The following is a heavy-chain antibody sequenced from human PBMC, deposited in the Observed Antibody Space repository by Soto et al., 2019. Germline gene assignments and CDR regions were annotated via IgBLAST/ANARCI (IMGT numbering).Heavy chain of an antibody. CDR2: IIPIFGTA. Sequence: SVKVSCKASGGTFSSYAISWVRQAPGQGLEWMGGIIPIFGTANYAQKFQGRVTITADESTSTAYMELSSLRSEDTAVYYCARAPARTKALYWYFDLWGRGTLVTVSS. CDR1: GGTFSSYA. CDR3: ARAPARTKALYWYFDL. D-gene: IGHD6-6*01. V-gene: IGHV1-69*13. J-gene: IGHJ2*01.